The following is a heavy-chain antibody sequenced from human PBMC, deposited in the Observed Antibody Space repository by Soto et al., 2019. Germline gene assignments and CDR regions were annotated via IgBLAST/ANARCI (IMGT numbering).Heavy chain of an antibody. CDR2: ISSNGGST. Sequence: EVQLVESGGGLVQPGGSLRLSCSASGFTFSSYAMHWVRQAPGKGLEYVSAISSNGGSTYYADSVKGRFTISRDNSKNTLYIQMSSLRAEDTAVYYCVKDQGGYSGYVFDYWGQGTLVTVSS. J-gene: IGHJ4*02. CDR3: VKDQGGYSGYVFDY. V-gene: IGHV3-64D*06. D-gene: IGHD5-12*01. CDR1: GFTFSSYA.